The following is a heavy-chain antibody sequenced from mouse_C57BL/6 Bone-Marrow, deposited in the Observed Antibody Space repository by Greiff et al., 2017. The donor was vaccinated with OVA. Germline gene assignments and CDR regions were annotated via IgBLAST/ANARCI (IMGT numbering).Heavy chain of an antibody. CDR2: IYPGNGDT. V-gene: IGHV1-12*01. CDR1: GYTFTSYN. CDR3: ARSLLNF. Sequence: QVQLQQSGAELVRPGASVKMSCKASGYTFTSYNMHWVTQTPRQGLEWIGAIYPGNGDTSYTQKFKGKATLTVDKASSTAYMQLSSLTSEDSAVYFCARSLLNFWGQGTTLTVSS. J-gene: IGHJ2*01.